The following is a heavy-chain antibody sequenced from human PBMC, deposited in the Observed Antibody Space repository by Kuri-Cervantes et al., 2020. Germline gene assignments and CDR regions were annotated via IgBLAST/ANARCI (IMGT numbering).Heavy chain of an antibody. V-gene: IGHV1-2*02. D-gene: IGHD3-22*01. CDR1: GYTFTGYY. J-gene: IGHJ6*02. CDR2: INPNSGGT. Sequence: ASVKVSCKASGYTFTGYYMHWVRQAPGQGLEWMGWINPNSGGTNYAQKFQGRVTMTRDTSISTAYMELSRLRSDDTAVYYCARDLFTTKLYYYGMDVWGQGTTVTVSS. CDR3: ARDLFTTKLYYYGMDV.